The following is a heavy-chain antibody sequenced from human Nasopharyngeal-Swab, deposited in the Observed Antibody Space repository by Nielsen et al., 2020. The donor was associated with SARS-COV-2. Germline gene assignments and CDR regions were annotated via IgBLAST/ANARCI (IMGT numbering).Heavy chain of an antibody. J-gene: IGHJ4*02. CDR1: GYNFRNYW. CDR2: IFPGDSDT. V-gene: IGHV5-51*01. D-gene: IGHD4-17*01. CDR3: VRGDTVTADF. Sequence: GESLKISCQGSGYNFRNYWIGWVRQMSGKGLEWMGIIFPGDSDTRYSPSFQGQVTISADKSISTAYLQWTSLTASDGATYYCVRGDTVTADFWGQGTLVTVSS.